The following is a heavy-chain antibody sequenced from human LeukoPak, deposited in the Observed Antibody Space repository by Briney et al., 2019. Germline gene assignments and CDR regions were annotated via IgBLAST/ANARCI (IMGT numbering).Heavy chain of an antibody. V-gene: IGHV1-2*02. CDR3: ARDGKNSMSWFGESHPPANDY. D-gene: IGHD3-10*01. CDR1: GYTFTAYY. CDR2: INPNTGGT. Sequence: VASVKVSCKTSGYTFTAYYMHWVRQAPGQGLEWMGWINPNTGGTKYAQKFQGRVTMTRDTSISTAYMELSRLRSDDTAVYYCARDGKNSMSWFGESHPPANDYWGQGTLVAVSS. J-gene: IGHJ4*02.